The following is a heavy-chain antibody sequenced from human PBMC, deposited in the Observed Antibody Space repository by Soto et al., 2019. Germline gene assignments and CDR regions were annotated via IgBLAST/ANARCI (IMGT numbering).Heavy chain of an antibody. J-gene: IGHJ5*02. CDR2: INPSGGST. CDR1: GYTFTSYY. CDR3: ATSVAHSCGWSHEDNWFDP. V-gene: IGHV1-46*01. Sequence: ASVKVSCKASGYTFTSYYMHWVRQAPGQGLEWMGIINPSGGSTSYAQKFQGRVTMTRDTSTSTVYMELSSLRSEDTAVYYCATSVAHSCGWSHEDNWFDPWGQGTLVTVSS. D-gene: IGHD6-19*01.